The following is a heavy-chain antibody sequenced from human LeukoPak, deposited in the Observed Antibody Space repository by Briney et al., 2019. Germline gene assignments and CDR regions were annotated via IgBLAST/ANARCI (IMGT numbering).Heavy chain of an antibody. CDR1: GYTFTTYG. V-gene: IGHV1-18*01. D-gene: IGHD3-10*01. CDR3: ARGEITTVRGVIIWDYMDV. J-gene: IGHJ6*03. Sequence: ASVKVSCKASGYTFTTYGISWVRQAPGQGLEWMGWISAYGGNTDYAQKFQGRVTMTTDTSTSTAYMELRSLRLDDTAVYYCARGEITTVRGVIIWDYMDVWGKGTTVTVSS. CDR2: ISAYGGNT.